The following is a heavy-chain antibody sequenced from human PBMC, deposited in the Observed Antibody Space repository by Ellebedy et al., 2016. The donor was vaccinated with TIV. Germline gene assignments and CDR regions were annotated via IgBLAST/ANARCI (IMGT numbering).Heavy chain of an antibody. D-gene: IGHD3-22*01. J-gene: IGHJ1*01. Sequence: GGSLRLSCAASGFTFSSYAMSWVRQAPGKGLEWVSAISGSGGSTYYADSVKGRFTISRDNSKNTRYPQMNSLRAEDTAVYYCAKDNPDRGVVPTGDFQHWGQGTLVTVSS. CDR1: GFTFSSYA. CDR3: AKDNPDRGVVPTGDFQH. V-gene: IGHV3-23*01. CDR2: ISGSGGST.